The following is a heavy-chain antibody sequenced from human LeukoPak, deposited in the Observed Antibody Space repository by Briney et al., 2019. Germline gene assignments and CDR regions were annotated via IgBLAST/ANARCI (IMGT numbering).Heavy chain of an antibody. CDR1: GFTFSSYA. J-gene: IGHJ6*02. CDR3: ARDSAGPRSWNAGMDV. Sequence: GGSLRIPCAASGFTFSSYAMPWVRQAPGKGLEWVAVISYDGSNKYYADSVKGRFTISRDNSKNTLYLQMNSLRAEDTAVYYCARDSAGPRSWNAGMDVWGQGTTVTVSS. D-gene: IGHD6-13*01. V-gene: IGHV3-30-3*01. CDR2: ISYDGSNK.